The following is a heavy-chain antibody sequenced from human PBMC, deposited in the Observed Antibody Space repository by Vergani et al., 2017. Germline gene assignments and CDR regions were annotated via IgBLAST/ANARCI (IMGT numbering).Heavy chain of an antibody. V-gene: IGHV3-48*01. CDR3: ARDGGPYYDFWSGYPIDY. CDR2: ISSSSSTI. J-gene: IGHJ4*02. D-gene: IGHD3-3*01. Sequence: EVQLVESGGGLVQPGGSLRLSCAASGFTFSSYSMNWVRQAPGKGLEWVSYISSSSSTIYYADSVKGRFTISRDNAKNSLYLQMNSLRAEDTAVYYCARDGGPYYDFWSGYPIDYWGQGTLVTVSS. CDR1: GFTFSSYS.